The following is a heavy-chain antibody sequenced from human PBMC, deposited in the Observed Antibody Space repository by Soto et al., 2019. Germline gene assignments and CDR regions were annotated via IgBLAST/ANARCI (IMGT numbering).Heavy chain of an antibody. Sequence: QVQLQESGPGLVKPSQTLSLTCTVSGGSISSGDYYWSWIRQPPGKGLEWIGYIYYSGSTYYNPSLMSRVTISVDTSKNPFSLKLSDVTAADTAVYYCARDTSSWYGTDYWGQGTMVTVSS. V-gene: IGHV4-30-4*01. J-gene: IGHJ4*02. CDR3: ARDTSSWYGTDY. CDR2: IYYSGST. CDR1: GGSISSGDYY. D-gene: IGHD6-13*01.